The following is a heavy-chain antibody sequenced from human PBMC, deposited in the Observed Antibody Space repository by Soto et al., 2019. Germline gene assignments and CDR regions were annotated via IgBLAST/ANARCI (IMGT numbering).Heavy chain of an antibody. V-gene: IGHV4-31*03. CDR1: GGSISSGGYY. Sequence: SETLSLTCTVSGGSISSGGYYWSWIRQHPGKGLEWIGYIYYSGSTYYNPSLKSRVTISVDTSKNQFSLKLSSVTAADTAVYYCARVYVGGSYRLDHYFDYWGQGTLVTSPQ. J-gene: IGHJ4*02. CDR3: ARVYVGGSYRLDHYFDY. CDR2: IYYSGST. D-gene: IGHD1-26*01.